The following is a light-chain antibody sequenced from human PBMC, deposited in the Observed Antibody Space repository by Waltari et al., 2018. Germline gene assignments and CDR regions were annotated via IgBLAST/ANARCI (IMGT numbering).Light chain of an antibody. J-gene: IGLJ3*02. CDR2: GNN. CDR1: SSNIRPGHD. V-gene: IGLV1-40*01. Sequence: QSILTQPTSVSGAPGQRVTISCTGSSSNIRPGHDVHWYQAFPGTAPKLLSYGNNNRPSGVPDRFSGSKSGSSASLAINGLQAEDEADYYCQSFDSNVRGGVVFGGGTKVTVL. CDR3: QSFDSNVRGGVV.